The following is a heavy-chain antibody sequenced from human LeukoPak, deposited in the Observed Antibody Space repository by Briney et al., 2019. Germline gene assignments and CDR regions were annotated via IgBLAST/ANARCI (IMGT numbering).Heavy chain of an antibody. V-gene: IGHV3-30*03. J-gene: IGHJ4*02. CDR3: AALAHYYDSSGQPAN. Sequence: GGSLRLSCAASALTFSSYGIHWVRQAPGKGLEWVAVISYDGSNKYYADSVKGRFTISRDNSKNTLYLQMNSLRAEDTAVYYCAALAHYYDSSGQPANWGQGTLVTVSS. CDR1: ALTFSSYG. CDR2: ISYDGSNK. D-gene: IGHD3-22*01.